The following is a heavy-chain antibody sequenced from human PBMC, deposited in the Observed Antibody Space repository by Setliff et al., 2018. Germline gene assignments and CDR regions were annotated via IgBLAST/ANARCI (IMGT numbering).Heavy chain of an antibody. CDR3: ARGGYSYGLGGFPLDY. CDR2: IYYSGST. CDR1: GGSISSSTDY. D-gene: IGHD5-18*01. Sequence: SETLSLTCSVSGGSISSSTDYWGWIRQPPGKGLEWIGSIYYSGSTYYNPSLKSRVTISVDTSKNQFSLKLTSVTAADTAVYYCARGGYSYGLGGFPLDYWGQGTLVTVSS. V-gene: IGHV4-39*07. J-gene: IGHJ4*02.